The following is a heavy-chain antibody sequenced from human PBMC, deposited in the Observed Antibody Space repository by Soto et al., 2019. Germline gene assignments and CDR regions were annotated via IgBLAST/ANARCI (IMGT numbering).Heavy chain of an antibody. D-gene: IGHD5-12*01. CDR2: ISGSGGST. Sequence: EVQLLESGGGLVQPGGSLRLSCAASGFTFSSYAMSWVCQAPGKGLEWVSAISGSGGSTYYADSVKGRFTISRDNSKNTLYLQMNSLRAEDTAVYYCAKDTYSGYDVQVGHWGQGTLVTVSS. CDR3: AKDTYSGYDVQVGH. V-gene: IGHV3-23*01. J-gene: IGHJ4*02. CDR1: GFTFSSYA.